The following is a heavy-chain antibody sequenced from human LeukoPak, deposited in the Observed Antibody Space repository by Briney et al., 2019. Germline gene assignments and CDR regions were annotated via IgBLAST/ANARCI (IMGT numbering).Heavy chain of an antibody. J-gene: IGHJ4*02. CDR1: GFTFNTYA. Sequence: GGSLRLSCAASGFTFNTYAMSWVRQAPGKGLEWVSAISSSGGSTFHADSVKGRFTISRDNSKNTLYLQMNSLKAEDTAVYYLAKGLTSIKYDSWGQGTLVTVSS. V-gene: IGHV3-23*01. CDR3: AKGLTSIKYDS. CDR2: ISSSGGST. D-gene: IGHD3-9*01.